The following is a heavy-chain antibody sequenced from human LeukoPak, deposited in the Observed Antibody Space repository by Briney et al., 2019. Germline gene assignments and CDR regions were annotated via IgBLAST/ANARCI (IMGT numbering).Heavy chain of an antibody. D-gene: IGHD2-15*01. Sequence: TSETLSLTCSVSGGSISNYYWSWIRQPPGKGLEWIGYIYDSGTTNYNPSLKSRVTISVDTSKNQFSLKLSSVTAADTAVYYCARSGGYCSGGTCYSANWFDPWGQGTLLTVSS. V-gene: IGHV4-59*01. CDR3: ARSGGYCSGGTCYSANWFDP. CDR1: GGSISNYY. J-gene: IGHJ5*02. CDR2: IYDSGTT.